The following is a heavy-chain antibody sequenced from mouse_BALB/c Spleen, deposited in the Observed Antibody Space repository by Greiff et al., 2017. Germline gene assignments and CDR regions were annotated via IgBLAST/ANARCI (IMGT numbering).Heavy chain of an antibody. V-gene: IGHV5-6-4*01. D-gene: IGHD2-1*01. CDR2: ISSGGSYT. CDR1: GFTFSSYT. Sequence: EVQGVESGGGLVKPGGSLKLSCAASGFTFSSYTMSWVRQTPEKRLEWVATISSGGSYTYYPDSVKGRFTISRDNAKNTLYLQMSSLKSEDTAMYYCTREDGNYAWFAYWGQGTLVTVSA. CDR3: TREDGNYAWFAY. J-gene: IGHJ3*01.